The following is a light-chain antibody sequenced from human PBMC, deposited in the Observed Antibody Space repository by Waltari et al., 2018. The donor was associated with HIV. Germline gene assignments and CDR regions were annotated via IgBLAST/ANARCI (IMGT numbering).Light chain of an antibody. V-gene: IGLV3-21*02. CDR2: DDR. J-gene: IGLJ2*01. CDR1: DIGSES. Sequence: SYVVTQTPSVSVAPGQTARITCAGDDIGSESVHWYQQKPGQAPVLVVYDDRDRPSGVPGRFTGSNAGNTATLTTTRVEAGDEADDYCQVWESGGDIVFFGGGTKLTVL. CDR3: QVWESGGDIVF.